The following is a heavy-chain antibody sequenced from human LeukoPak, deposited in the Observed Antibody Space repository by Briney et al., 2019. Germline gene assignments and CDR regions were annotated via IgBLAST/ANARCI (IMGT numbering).Heavy chain of an antibody. CDR1: GYTFTSYG. CDR3: AREDSSSTSCYAWFDP. Sequence: GASVKVSCKASGYTFTSYGISWVRQAPGQGLEWMGWISAYNGNTNYAQKLQGRVTMTTDTSTSTAYMELRSLRSDDTAVYYCAREDSSSTSCYAWFDPWGQGTLATVSS. J-gene: IGHJ5*02. D-gene: IGHD2-2*01. CDR2: ISAYNGNT. V-gene: IGHV1-18*01.